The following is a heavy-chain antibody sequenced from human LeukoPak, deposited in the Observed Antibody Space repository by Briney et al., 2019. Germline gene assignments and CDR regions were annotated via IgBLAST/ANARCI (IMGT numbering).Heavy chain of an antibody. Sequence: PGGSLRLSCAAAGFTFSSYAMTWVRQAPGKGLEWVGFIYYSGSANYNPSLKGGLTISWDTSENQLYLKINSVNDADTGVYFCERDPRRWAFGMHFDYWGQGTLVTVSS. CDR3: ERDPRRWAFGMHFDY. D-gene: IGHD3-16*01. J-gene: IGHJ4*02. V-gene: IGHV4-59*01. CDR1: GFTFSSYA. CDR2: IYYSGSA.